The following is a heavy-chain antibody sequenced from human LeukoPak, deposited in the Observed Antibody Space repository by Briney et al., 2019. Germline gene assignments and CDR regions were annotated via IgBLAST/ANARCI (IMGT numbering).Heavy chain of an antibody. J-gene: IGHJ3*02. D-gene: IGHD4-17*01. CDR1: GGSISSGGYY. CDR2: IYYSGST. V-gene: IGHV4-30-4*01. Sequence: PSQTLSLTCTVSGGSISSGGYYWSWIRQPPGKGLEWIGYIYYSGSTYYNPSLKSRVTISVDTSKNQFSLKLSSVTAADTAVYYCARDVMTTVTTGDHDAFDIWGQGTMVTVSS. CDR3: ARDVMTTVTTGDHDAFDI.